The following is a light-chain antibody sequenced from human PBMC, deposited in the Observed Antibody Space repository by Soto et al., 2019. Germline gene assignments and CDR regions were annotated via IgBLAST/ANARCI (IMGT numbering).Light chain of an antibody. J-gene: IGKJ3*01. CDR3: QHYGRSDPIT. Sequence: EIVLTQSPGTLPLSPGKRATISCRASQTIISSSLAWYQQRPGQAPRLLIYGASIRATGVPDRFSGRGSGTDFTLSISRLEPEDLAVYYCQHYGRSDPITFGPGTKVDIK. CDR1: QTIISSS. V-gene: IGKV3-20*01. CDR2: GAS.